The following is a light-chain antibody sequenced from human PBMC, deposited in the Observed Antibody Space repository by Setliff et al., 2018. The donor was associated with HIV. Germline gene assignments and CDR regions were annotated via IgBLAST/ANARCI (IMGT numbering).Light chain of an antibody. CDR1: QGIATS. CDR2: AAS. Sequence: IQLTQSPSFMSASVGDRVTMTCRASQGIATSLAWYQQKPRKAPKLLIFAASTLQSGVPSRFSGSGSGTDFTLTINSLQPEDFATYYCQQLNGYPITFGQGTRLEIK. CDR3: QQLNGYPIT. V-gene: IGKV1-9*01. J-gene: IGKJ5*01.